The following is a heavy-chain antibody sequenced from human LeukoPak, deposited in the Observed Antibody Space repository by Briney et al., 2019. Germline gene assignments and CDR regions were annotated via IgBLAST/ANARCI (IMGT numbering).Heavy chain of an antibody. D-gene: IGHD4-17*01. Sequence: SETLSLTCTVSGGSISSSSYYWGWIRQPPGKGLEWIGSIYYSGSTNYNPSLKSRVTISVDTSKNQFSLKLSSVTAADTAVYYCARHFYGDYWENSLRSYWFDPWGQGTLVTVSS. J-gene: IGHJ5*02. CDR1: GGSISSSSYY. CDR2: IYYSGST. CDR3: ARHFYGDYWENSLRSYWFDP. V-gene: IGHV4-39*01.